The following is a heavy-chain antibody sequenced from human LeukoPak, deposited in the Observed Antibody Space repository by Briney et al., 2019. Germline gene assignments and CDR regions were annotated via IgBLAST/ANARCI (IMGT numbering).Heavy chain of an antibody. CDR3: ARDPLGYSYGTTAEYFQH. V-gene: IGHV3-7*01. Sequence: GGSLRLSCAASGFTFSSYWMSWVRQAPGKGLEWVANIKQDGSEKHYVDSVKGRFTISRDNAKNSLYLQMNSLRAEDTAVYYCARDPLGYSYGTTAEYFQHWGQGTLVTVSS. CDR1: GFTFSSYW. D-gene: IGHD5-18*01. CDR2: IKQDGSEK. J-gene: IGHJ1*01.